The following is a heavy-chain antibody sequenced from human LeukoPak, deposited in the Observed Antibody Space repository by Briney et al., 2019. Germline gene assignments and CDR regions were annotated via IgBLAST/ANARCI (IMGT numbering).Heavy chain of an antibody. V-gene: IGHV3-48*03. CDR3: ARDFIAAAGIDY. CDR2: INSGGGAI. J-gene: IGHJ4*02. Sequence: GGPLRLSCAASGFTFSSFEMNWVRQAPGKGLEWVSYINSGGGAIYYADSVKGRFTISRDNARNSLYLQMNSLRAEDTAVYYCARDFIAAAGIDYWGQGTLVTLSA. CDR1: GFTFSSFE. D-gene: IGHD6-13*01.